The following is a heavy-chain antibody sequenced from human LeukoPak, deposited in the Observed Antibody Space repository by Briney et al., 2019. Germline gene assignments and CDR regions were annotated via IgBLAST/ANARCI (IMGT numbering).Heavy chain of an antibody. V-gene: IGHV4-39*01. Sequence: SETLSLTCTVSGGSISSSSYYWGWIRQPPGKGLEWIGRIYYSGSTYYNPSLKSRVTISVDTSKNQFSLELSSVTAADTAVYYCARHRRQQWLVLAFDIWGQGTMVTVSS. CDR2: IYYSGST. D-gene: IGHD6-19*01. J-gene: IGHJ3*02. CDR1: GGSISSSSYY. CDR3: ARHRRQQWLVLAFDI.